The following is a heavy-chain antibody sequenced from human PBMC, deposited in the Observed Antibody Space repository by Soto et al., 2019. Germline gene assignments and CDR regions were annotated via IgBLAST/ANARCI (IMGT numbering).Heavy chain of an antibody. D-gene: IGHD6-13*01. V-gene: IGHV3-30-3*01. CDR3: ARDMWRGSYYYYYYGMDV. CDR2: ISYDGSNK. Sequence: SGGSLRLSCAASGFTFSSYAMHWVRQAPGKGLEWVAVISYDGSNKYYADSVKGRFTISRDNSKNTLYLQMNSLRAEDTAVYYCARDMWRGSYYYYYYGMDVWGQGTTVTVSS. J-gene: IGHJ6*02. CDR1: GFTFSSYA.